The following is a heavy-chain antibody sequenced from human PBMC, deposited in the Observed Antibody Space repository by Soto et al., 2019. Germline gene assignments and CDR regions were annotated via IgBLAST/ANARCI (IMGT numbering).Heavy chain of an antibody. V-gene: IGHV3-33*01. CDR2: IWYDGSKI. D-gene: IGHD6-13*01. Sequence: GGSLRLSCAASGFTFSTYGMHWVRQAPGKGLEWVAVIWYDGSKIYYADSVKGRFTISRDNSKSTLYLQMNSLRAEDTAVYYCARPLEQHQLGFGMDVWGQGSPVTSPQ. CDR3: ARPLEQHQLGFGMDV. CDR1: GFTFSTYG. J-gene: IGHJ6*01.